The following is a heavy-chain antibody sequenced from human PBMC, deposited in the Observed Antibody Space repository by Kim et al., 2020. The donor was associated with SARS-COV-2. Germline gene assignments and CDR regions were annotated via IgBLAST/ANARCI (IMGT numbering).Heavy chain of an antibody. V-gene: IGHV3-30-3*01. Sequence: GGSLRLSCAASGFTFSSYAMHWVRQAPGKGLEWVAVISYDGSNKYYADSVNGRFTISRDNSKNTLYLQMNSLRAEDTAVYYCARAAYGGYYYGMDVWGQGTTVTVSS. CDR3: ARAAYGGYYYGMDV. CDR2: ISYDGSNK. CDR1: GFTFSSYA. D-gene: IGHD3-10*01. J-gene: IGHJ6*02.